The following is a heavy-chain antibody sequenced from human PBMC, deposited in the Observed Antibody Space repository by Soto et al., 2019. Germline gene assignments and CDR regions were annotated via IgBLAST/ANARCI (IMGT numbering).Heavy chain of an antibody. D-gene: IGHD3-3*01. V-gene: IGHV4-39*01. J-gene: IGHJ4*02. Sequence: SETLSLTCTVSGGSISSSSYYWGWIRQPPGKGLEWIGSIYYSGSTYYNPSPKSRVTISVDTSKNQFSLKLSSVTAADTAVYYCARLRFSYHFDYWGQGTLVTVSS. CDR3: ARLRFSYHFDY. CDR1: GGSISSSSYY. CDR2: IYYSGST.